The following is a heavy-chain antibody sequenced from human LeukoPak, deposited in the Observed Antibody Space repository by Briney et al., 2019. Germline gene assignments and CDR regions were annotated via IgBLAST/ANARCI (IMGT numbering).Heavy chain of an antibody. V-gene: IGHV3-23*01. Sequence: TGGSLRVSRADSGFTFSSYAMSWVRQAPGKGLEWVSAISGSGGSTYYADSVKGRFTISRDNSKNTLYLQMNSLRAEDTAVYYCAKAADYYVWGYYFDYWGQGTLVTVSS. CDR1: GFTFSSYA. CDR3: AKAADYYVWGYYFDY. CDR2: ISGSGGST. J-gene: IGHJ4*02. D-gene: IGHD3-16*01.